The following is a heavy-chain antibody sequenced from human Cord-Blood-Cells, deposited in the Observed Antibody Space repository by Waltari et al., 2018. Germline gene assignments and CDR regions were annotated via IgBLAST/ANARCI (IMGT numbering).Heavy chain of an antibody. CDR1: GGSISSGDYY. CDR2: IYYSGST. Sequence: QVQLQESGPGLVKPSQTLSLTCTVSGGSISSGDYYWSWIRQPPGKGLEWIGYIYYSGSTYYNPSRKSRVTISVDTSKNQFSLKLSSVTAADTAVYYCARVGCSGGSCYYYYYYMDVWGKGTTVTVSS. D-gene: IGHD2-15*01. J-gene: IGHJ6*03. CDR3: ARVGCSGGSCYYYYYYMDV. V-gene: IGHV4-30-4*08.